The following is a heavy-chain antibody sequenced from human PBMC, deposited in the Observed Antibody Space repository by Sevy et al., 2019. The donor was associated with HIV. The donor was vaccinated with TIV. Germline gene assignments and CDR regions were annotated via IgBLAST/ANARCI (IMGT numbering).Heavy chain of an antibody. CDR1: GYTFTSYD. D-gene: IGHD3-3*01. V-gene: IGHV1-8*03. J-gene: IGHJ6*02. Sequence: ASVKVSCKASGYTFTSYDINSVRQATGQGLEWMGWMNPNSGNTGYAQKFQGRVTITRNTSISTAYMELSSLRSEDTAVYYCARDNTYYDFRSGPYYYYYGMDVWGQGTTVTVSS. CDR2: MNPNSGNT. CDR3: ARDNTYYDFRSGPYYYYYGMDV.